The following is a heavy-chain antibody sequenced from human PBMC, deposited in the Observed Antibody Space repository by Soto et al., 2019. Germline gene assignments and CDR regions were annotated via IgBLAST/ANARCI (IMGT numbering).Heavy chain of an antibody. CDR3: TGVNSYCYRAFDI. CDR2: IIRILGIA. CDR1: GGTFSSYA. D-gene: IGHD2-21*01. Sequence: QVQRVQSGAEVKKPGYSVKVSCKASGGTFSSYAISWVRQAPGQGLEWMGRIIRILGIANYEQKFQSRVTITADKSTSTPYKELSRIRSQDTAVYYCTGVNSYCYRAFDIWGQGSLVTVAS. J-gene: IGHJ3*02. V-gene: IGHV1-69*04.